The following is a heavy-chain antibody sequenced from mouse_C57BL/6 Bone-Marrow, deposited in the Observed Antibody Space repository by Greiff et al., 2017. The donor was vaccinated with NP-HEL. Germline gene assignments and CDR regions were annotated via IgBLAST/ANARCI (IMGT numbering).Heavy chain of an antibody. CDR2: IDPSDSYT. CDR3: ARRGYGSSVFDY. Sequence: QVQLQQSGAELVKPGASVKLSCKASGYTFTSYWMQWVKQRPGQGLEWIGEIDPSDSYTNYNQKFKGKATLTVDTSSSTAYMQLSSLTSEDSAVYYCARRGYGSSVFDYWGQGTTLTVSS. V-gene: IGHV1-50*01. CDR1: GYTFTSYW. J-gene: IGHJ2*01. D-gene: IGHD1-1*01.